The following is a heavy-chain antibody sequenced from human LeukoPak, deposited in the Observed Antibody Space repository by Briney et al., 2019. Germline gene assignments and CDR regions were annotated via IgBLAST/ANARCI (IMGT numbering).Heavy chain of an antibody. Sequence: GGSLRLSCAASGFTFSSYAMSWVRQAPGKGLEWVSAISGSGGSTYYADSVKGRFTISRDNYKNTLYLQMNSLRAEDTAVYYCAKFRYDILTGFFQHWGQGTLVTVSS. CDR2: ISGSGGST. CDR1: GFTFSSYA. J-gene: IGHJ1*01. D-gene: IGHD3-9*01. CDR3: AKFRYDILTGFFQH. V-gene: IGHV3-23*01.